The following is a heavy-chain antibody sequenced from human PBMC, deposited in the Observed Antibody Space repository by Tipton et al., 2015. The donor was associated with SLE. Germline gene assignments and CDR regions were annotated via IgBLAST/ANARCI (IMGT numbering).Heavy chain of an antibody. CDR3: ATHSGYIDY. V-gene: IGHV3-7*01. CDR2: IKEDGNEK. CDR1: GFTFGSYW. D-gene: IGHD1-26*01. Sequence: SLRLSCAASGFTFGSYWMSWVRQAPGKGLEWVADIKEDGNEKYYVDSVKGRFTTSRDNAKNSLYLQMNSLRAEDTAVYYCATHSGYIDYWGQGTLVTVSS. J-gene: IGHJ4*02.